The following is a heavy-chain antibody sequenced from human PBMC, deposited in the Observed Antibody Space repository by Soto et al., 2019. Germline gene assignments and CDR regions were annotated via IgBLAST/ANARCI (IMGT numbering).Heavy chain of an antibody. Sequence: SETLSLTCTVSGGSISSSSYYWGWIRQPPGKGLEWIGSIYYSGSTYYNPSLKSRVTKSIDMSKNQFSLKLTSVTAADTAVYYCAREEYYDSSGFARAFDIWGRGTMVTVSS. V-gene: IGHV4-39*07. CDR1: GGSISSSSYY. D-gene: IGHD3-22*01. CDR3: AREEYYDSSGFARAFDI. CDR2: IYYSGST. J-gene: IGHJ3*02.